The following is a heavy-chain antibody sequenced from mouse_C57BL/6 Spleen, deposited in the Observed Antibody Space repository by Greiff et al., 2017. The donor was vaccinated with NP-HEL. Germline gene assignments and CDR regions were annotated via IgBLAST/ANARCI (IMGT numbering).Heavy chain of an antibody. V-gene: IGHV7-3*01. CDR3: ARYVVANAMDY. J-gene: IGHJ4*01. CDR1: GFTFTDYY. Sequence: EVKVVESGGGLVQPGGSLSLSCAASGFTFTDYYMSWVRQPPGKALEWLGFIRNKANGYTTEYSASVKGRFTISRDNSQSILYLQMNALRAEDSATYYCARYVVANAMDYWGQGTSVTVSS. CDR2: IRNKANGYTT. D-gene: IGHD1-1*01.